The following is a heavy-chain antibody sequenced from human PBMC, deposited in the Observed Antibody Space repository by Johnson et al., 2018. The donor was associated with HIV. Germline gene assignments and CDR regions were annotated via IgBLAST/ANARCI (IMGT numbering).Heavy chain of an antibody. Sequence: QMLLVESGGGLVKPGGSLRLSCAASGISFSDYYMSWIRQAPGKGLEWVAVISYDGSNKYYADSVKGRFTISRDNSKNTLYLQMNSLRVEDTAVYYCARGQQDMGAGAFDIWGQGTMVTVS. J-gene: IGHJ3*02. D-gene: IGHD3-16*01. CDR1: GISFSDYY. V-gene: IGHV3-30*03. CDR3: ARGQQDMGAGAFDI. CDR2: ISYDGSNK.